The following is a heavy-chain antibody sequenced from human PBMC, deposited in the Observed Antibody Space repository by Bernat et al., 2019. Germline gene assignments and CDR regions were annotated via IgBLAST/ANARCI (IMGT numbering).Heavy chain of an antibody. J-gene: IGHJ6*03. CDR1: GFTFSSYW. CDR3: ARGTSTSAPYMDV. CDR2: INSDGTST. Sequence: EVQLVESGGGLVQPGGSLRLSCAASGFTFSSYWMHWVRQAPGKGLVWVSCINSDGTSTSYAASVKGRFTISRDNTKNTLYLQMNSLRAEDTAVYYCARGTSTSAPYMDVWGKGTTVTVSS. V-gene: IGHV3-74*01.